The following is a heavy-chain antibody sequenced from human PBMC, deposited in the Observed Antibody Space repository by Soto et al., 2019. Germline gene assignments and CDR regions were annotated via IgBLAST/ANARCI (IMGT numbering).Heavy chain of an antibody. Sequence: GESLKISCAASGFTFSSYWMHWVRQAPGKGLVWVSRINSDGSSTSYADSVKGRFTISRDNAKNTLYLQMNSLRAEDTAVYYCARVLGIGWDYFDYWGQGTLVTVSS. D-gene: IGHD7-27*01. J-gene: IGHJ4*02. V-gene: IGHV3-74*01. CDR3: ARVLGIGWDYFDY. CDR1: GFTFSSYW. CDR2: INSDGSST.